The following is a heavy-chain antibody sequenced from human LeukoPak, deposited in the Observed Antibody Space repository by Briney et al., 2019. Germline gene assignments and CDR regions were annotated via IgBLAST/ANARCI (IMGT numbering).Heavy chain of an antibody. D-gene: IGHD3-22*01. V-gene: IGHV4-39*01. CDR3: IHDSSGYYYYFDY. J-gene: IGHJ4*02. CDR2: IYYSGST. Sequence: SETLSLTCTVPGGSISSSSYYWGWIRQPPGKGLEWIGSIYYSGSTYYNPSLKSRVTISVDTSKNQFSLKLSSVTAADTAVYYCIHDSSGYYYYFDYWGQGTLVTVSS. CDR1: GGSISSSSYY.